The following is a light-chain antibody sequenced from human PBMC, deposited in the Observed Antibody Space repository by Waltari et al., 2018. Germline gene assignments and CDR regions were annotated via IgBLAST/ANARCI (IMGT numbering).Light chain of an antibody. J-gene: IGLJ2*01. CDR2: SNT. CDR1: NSTIGRNV. CDR3: ATWDDRLTGVV. Sequence: QSALTQPPSASGTPGQTLTIFCSAGNSTIGRNVVNWYQQVPGTAPKLLIYSNTYRPSGVPDRFSGSKSGTSASLAISGLQSDDEGDYYCATWDDRLTGVVFGGGTQVTVL. V-gene: IGLV1-44*01.